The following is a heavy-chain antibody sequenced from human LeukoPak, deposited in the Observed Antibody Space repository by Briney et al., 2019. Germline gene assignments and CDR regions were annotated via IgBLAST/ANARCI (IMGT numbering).Heavy chain of an antibody. Sequence: NPGGSLRLSCAASGITFSNAWMSWVRQAPGKGLEWVGRIKSKSDGETTDYAAPVKGRFTISRDDSKNTLYLQMNSLRAEDTAVYYCAREPSYTRGLDYWGQGALVTVSS. CDR3: AREPSYTRGLDY. CDR2: IKSKSDGETT. V-gene: IGHV3-15*01. CDR1: GITFSNAW. D-gene: IGHD6-19*01. J-gene: IGHJ4*02.